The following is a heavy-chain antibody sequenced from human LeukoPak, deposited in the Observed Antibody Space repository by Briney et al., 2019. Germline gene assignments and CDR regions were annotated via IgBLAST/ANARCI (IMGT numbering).Heavy chain of an antibody. CDR2: IRYDGINK. CDR1: GFTFSSYG. V-gene: IGHV3-30*02. CDR3: TKAVAVAGLFDY. D-gene: IGHD6-19*01. J-gene: IGHJ4*02. Sequence: GGSLRLSCAASGFTFSSYGMHWVRQAPGKGLDWVAFIRYDGINKYYADSVKGRFTIFRDNSKNTLYLQMNSLRAEDTAVYYCTKAVAVAGLFDYWGQGTLVTVSS.